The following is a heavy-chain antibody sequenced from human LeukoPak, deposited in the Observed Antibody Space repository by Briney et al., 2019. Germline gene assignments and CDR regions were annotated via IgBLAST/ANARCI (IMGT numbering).Heavy chain of an antibody. CDR3: AGLHDYYYDSSGSAYYLDY. D-gene: IGHD3-22*01. CDR1: GGSISSYY. J-gene: IGHJ4*02. CDR2: IYYSGST. Sequence: SETLSLTCTVSGGSISSYYWSWIRQPPGKGLEWIGYIYYSGSTNYNPSLKSRVTISVDTSKNQFSLKLSSVTAADTAVYYCAGLHDYYYDSSGSAYYLDYWGQGTLVTVSS. V-gene: IGHV4-59*08.